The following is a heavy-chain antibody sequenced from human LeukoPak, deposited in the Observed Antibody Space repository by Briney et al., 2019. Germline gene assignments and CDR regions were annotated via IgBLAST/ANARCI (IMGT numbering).Heavy chain of an antibody. Sequence: PGGSLRLSCAASGFTFSSYSMNWVRRAPGKGLEWVSSISSSSSYIYYADSVKGRFTISRDNAKNSLYLQMNSLRAEDTAVYYCARDRGRYYGSGSYYNPYYYGMDVWGQGTTVTVSS. CDR1: GFTFSSYS. D-gene: IGHD3-10*01. CDR2: ISSSSSYI. J-gene: IGHJ6*02. CDR3: ARDRGRYYGSGSYYNPYYYGMDV. V-gene: IGHV3-21*01.